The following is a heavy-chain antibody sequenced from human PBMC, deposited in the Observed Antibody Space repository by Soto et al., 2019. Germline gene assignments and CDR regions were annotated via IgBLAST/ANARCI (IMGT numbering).Heavy chain of an antibody. Sequence: QITLKESGPTLVKPTQTLTLTCTFSGFSLSTSGVGVGWIRQPPGKALEWLALIYWDDDKRYSPSLKSRLTITTDTSKNQVVLTMTIMDPVDTATYYCAHNYGSGSYSYWGQGTLVTVSS. V-gene: IGHV2-5*02. CDR3: AHNYGSGSYSY. D-gene: IGHD3-10*01. CDR2: IYWDDDK. CDR1: GFSLSTSGVG. J-gene: IGHJ4*02.